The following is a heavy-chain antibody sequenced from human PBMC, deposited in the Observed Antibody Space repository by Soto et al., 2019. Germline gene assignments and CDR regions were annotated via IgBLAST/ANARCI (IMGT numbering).Heavy chain of an antibody. J-gene: IGHJ4*02. D-gene: IGHD7-27*01. CDR2: KSYSGST. CDR1: CGSISSDDYY. Sequence: PSETLSLTCTVSCGSISSDDYYWNWIRQHPGKGPECIGHKSYSGSTYYNPSLKSRVIISLDPSENQFSLRLTSVTAADTAVYYCARGLGNWGSYFDYWGQGSLVTVSS. CDR3: ARGLGNWGSYFDY. V-gene: IGHV4-31*03.